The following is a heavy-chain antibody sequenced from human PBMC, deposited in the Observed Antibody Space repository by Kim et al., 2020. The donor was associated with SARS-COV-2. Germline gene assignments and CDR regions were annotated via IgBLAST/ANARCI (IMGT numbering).Heavy chain of an antibody. CDR3: ASNRGPYGSGSDVDY. V-gene: IGHV1-69*01. Sequence: QKFQGRVTITADESTSTAYMELSSLSSEDTAVYYCASNRGPYGSGSDVDYWGQGTLVTVSS. J-gene: IGHJ4*02. D-gene: IGHD3-10*01.